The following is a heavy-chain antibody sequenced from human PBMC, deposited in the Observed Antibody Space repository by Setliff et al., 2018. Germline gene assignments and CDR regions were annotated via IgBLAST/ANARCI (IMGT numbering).Heavy chain of an antibody. Sequence: SVKVSCKASGGTFSSYGISWVRQAPGQGLEWMGGTTPIFGTTNYAQKFQGRVTIITDESTSTAYMELSSLTSADTAVYYCAREGVDTRSSTDYRYYMDVWGKGTTVTVSS. D-gene: IGHD5-18*01. V-gene: IGHV1-69*05. CDR1: GGTFSSYG. J-gene: IGHJ6*03. CDR2: TTPIFGTT. CDR3: AREGVDTRSSTDYRYYMDV.